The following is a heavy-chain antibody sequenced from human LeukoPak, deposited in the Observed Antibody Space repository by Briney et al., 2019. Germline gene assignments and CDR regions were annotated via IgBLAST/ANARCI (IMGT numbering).Heavy chain of an antibody. CDR1: GGSFSNGNYY. Sequence: SETLSLTCTVSGGSFSNGNYYWAWIRQPPGKGPEWIGSIYYTGNTYYNPSLKSRVTMSVDTSKNQFSLKLSSVTAADSAVYYCARRNSGTYYGLFDPWGQGTLVIVSS. CDR2: IYYTGNT. D-gene: IGHD1-26*01. V-gene: IGHV4-39*01. CDR3: ARRNSGTYYGLFDP. J-gene: IGHJ5*02.